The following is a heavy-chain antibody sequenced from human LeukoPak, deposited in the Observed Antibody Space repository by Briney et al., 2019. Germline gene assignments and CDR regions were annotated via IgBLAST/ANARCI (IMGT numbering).Heavy chain of an antibody. V-gene: IGHV1-2*02. D-gene: IGHD3-9*01. CDR1: GYIFTTYF. J-gene: IGHJ4*02. CDR2: INPNNGDT. CDR3: AREGGYDILTGYQDY. Sequence: ASVKVSCKASGYIFTTYFIHWVRQAPGQGLEWMGWINPNNGDTNYVQKFQGRVTMTRDTSISTAYMELTRLRPDDTAVYYCAREGGYDILTGYQDYWGQGTLVTVSS.